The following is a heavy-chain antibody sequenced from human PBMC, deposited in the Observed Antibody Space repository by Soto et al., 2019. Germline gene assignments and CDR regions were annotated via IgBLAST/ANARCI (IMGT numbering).Heavy chain of an antibody. CDR3: ASRLLLAY. V-gene: IGHV4-39*01. CDR1: GGSISSSSYY. D-gene: IGHD3-10*01. CDR2: IYYSGST. Sequence: PSETLSLACTVSGGSISSSSYYWGWIRQPPGKGLEWIGSIYYSGSTYYNPSLKSRVTISVDTSKNQFSLKLSSVTAADTAVYYCASRLLLAYWGQGTLVTVSS. J-gene: IGHJ4*02.